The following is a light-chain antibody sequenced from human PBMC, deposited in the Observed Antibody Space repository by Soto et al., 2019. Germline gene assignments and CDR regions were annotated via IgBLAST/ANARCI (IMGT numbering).Light chain of an antibody. CDR2: AAS. CDR1: QGISNY. V-gene: IGKV1-27*01. CDR3: QKYNSAPRT. J-gene: IGKJ4*01. Sequence: DVKMTQAPSSLSASVGDRVTITCRASQGISNYLAWYQQKPGKVPKLLIYAASILQSGVPSRFSGSGSGTDFTLTISSLQPEDVATYYCQKYNSAPRTFGGGNKVELK.